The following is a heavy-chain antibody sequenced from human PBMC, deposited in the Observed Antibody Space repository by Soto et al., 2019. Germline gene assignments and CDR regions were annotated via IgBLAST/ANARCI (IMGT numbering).Heavy chain of an antibody. J-gene: IGHJ4*02. CDR2: ISGSGGST. CDR3: AKDPGLGGSSSGDY. CDR1: GFTFTSYA. Sequence: EVQLLESGGGLVQPGGSLRLSCAASGFTFTSYAMSWVRQAPGKGLEWVSAISGSGGSTYYADSVKGRFTISRDNSKNTLYLQMNSLRAEDTAVYYCAKDPGLGGSSSGDYWGQGTLVTVSS. D-gene: IGHD6-6*01. V-gene: IGHV3-23*01.